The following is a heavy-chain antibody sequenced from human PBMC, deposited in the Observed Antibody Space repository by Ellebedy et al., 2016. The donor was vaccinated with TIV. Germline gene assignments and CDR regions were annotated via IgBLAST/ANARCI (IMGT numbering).Heavy chain of an antibody. V-gene: IGHV3-30*02. D-gene: IGHD1-14*01. J-gene: IGHJ4*02. CDR1: GFTFSNYG. Sequence: GESLKISCAASGFTFSNYGMHWVRQAPGKGLEWGSFIQYHGTDTYFADSVKGRFNISRDNSKNKLYLHMNSLRAVDTAVYYCAKDPRRRYVVRGTSYYFDFWGQGTLVTVSS. CDR3: AKDPRRRYVVRGTSYYFDF. CDR2: IQYHGTDT.